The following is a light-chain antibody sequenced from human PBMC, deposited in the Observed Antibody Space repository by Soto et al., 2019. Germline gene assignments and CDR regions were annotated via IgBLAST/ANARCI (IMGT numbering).Light chain of an antibody. Sequence: DIQMTQSPSILSASVGDRVTITCRASQSISSWLAWYQQKPGKAPNLLIHKASHLESGVPSRFSGSGSGTESTLTASSLQPEDFAVYYCQQYNNWPFTFGPGTKVDIK. J-gene: IGKJ3*01. V-gene: IGKV1-5*03. CDR1: QSISSW. CDR3: QQYNNWPFT. CDR2: KAS.